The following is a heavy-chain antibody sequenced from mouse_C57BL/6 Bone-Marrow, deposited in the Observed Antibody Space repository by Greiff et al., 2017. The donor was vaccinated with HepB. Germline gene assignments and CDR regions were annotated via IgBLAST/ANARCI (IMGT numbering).Heavy chain of an antibody. CDR1: GFNINDYY. CDR2: IDPEDGDT. CDR3: TAELPWYFDV. J-gene: IGHJ1*03. D-gene: IGHD1-1*01. Sequence: EVQLQQPGAELVRPGASVKLSCTASGFNINDYYMHWVKQRPGQGLEWIGRIDPEDGDTEYAPKFQGKATMTADTSSNTAYLQLSSLTSEDTAVYYCTAELPWYFDVWGTGTTVTVSA. V-gene: IGHV14-1*01.